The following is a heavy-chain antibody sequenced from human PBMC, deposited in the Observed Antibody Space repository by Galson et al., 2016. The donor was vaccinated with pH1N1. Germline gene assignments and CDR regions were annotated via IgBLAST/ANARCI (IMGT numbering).Heavy chain of an antibody. CDR2: INPNNGDT. CDR1: EYTFIGYY. CDR3: ARVNTDDSSGYYPFDY. V-gene: IGHV1-2*06. D-gene: IGHD3-22*01. J-gene: IGHJ4*02. Sequence: SVKVSCKASEYTFIGYYIHWMRQAPGHGLAWMGRINPNNGDTHYAQNFQGRVTVTRDTSISTAYMELNSLRSDDTAVYYCARVNTDDSSGYYPFDYWGQGTQVTVSS.